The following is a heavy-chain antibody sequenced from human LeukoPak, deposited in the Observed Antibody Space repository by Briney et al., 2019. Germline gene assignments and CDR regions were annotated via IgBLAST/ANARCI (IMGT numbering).Heavy chain of an antibody. D-gene: IGHD6-13*01. V-gene: IGHV3-48*01. CDR1: GFTFSSYW. J-gene: IGHJ4*02. Sequence: GGSLRLSCAASGFTFSSYWMTWVRQAPGKGLEWVSYISSRSITIYYADSVKGRFTISRDNSKNTLYLQMHSLRAEDTAVSHCAKGHGSTWFDGLYYFDYWGQGTLVTVSS. CDR2: ISSRSITI. CDR3: AKGHGSTWFDGLYYFDY.